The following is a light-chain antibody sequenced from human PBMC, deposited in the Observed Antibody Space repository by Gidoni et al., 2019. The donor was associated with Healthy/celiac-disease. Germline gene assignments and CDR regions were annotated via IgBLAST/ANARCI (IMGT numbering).Light chain of an antibody. CDR1: SSDVGGYNY. Sequence: QSALTQPRSVSGSPGPSVTISCTGTSSDVGGYNYVSLYQLHPGKAPKLMIYDVSKRPSGVPDRFSGSKSGNTASLTISGLQAEDEADYYCCSYAGSYTEVFGTGTKVTVL. J-gene: IGLJ1*01. CDR3: CSYAGSYTEV. V-gene: IGLV2-11*01. CDR2: DVS.